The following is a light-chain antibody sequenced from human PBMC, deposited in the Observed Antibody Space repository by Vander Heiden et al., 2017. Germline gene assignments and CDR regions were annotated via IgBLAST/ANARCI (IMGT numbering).Light chain of an antibody. CDR1: QSISSY. CDR3: QQSDSTPLT. V-gene: IGKV1-39*01. Sequence: DIQMTQSPSSLSASVGDRVTITCRASQSISSYLNWYQQKPGKAPNLLIYAASSLQSGVPSTFSGSGSGTDFTLTISMLQPEDFATYYCQQSDSTPLTFGGGTKVEIK. J-gene: IGKJ4*01. CDR2: AAS.